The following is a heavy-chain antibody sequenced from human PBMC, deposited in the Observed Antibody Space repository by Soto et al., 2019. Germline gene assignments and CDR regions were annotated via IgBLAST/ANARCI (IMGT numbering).Heavy chain of an antibody. CDR1: GYSVSSGYY. D-gene: IGHD3-10*01. CDR3: AREAIGEFHAFDT. CDR2: IYHSGST. V-gene: IGHV4-38-2*02. J-gene: IGHJ3*02. Sequence: PSETLSLTCAVSGYSVSSGYYWGWIRQPPGKGLEWIGSIYHSGSTYYNPSLKSRVTISVDTSKNQFSLKLSSVTAADTAVYYCAREAIGEFHAFDTCGQGTMVTVSS.